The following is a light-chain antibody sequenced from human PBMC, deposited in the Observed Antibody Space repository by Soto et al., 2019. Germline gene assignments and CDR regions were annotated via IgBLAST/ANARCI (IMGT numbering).Light chain of an antibody. Sequence: SYVLTQPPSVSVAPGQTAMITCGGDNIGSKSVHWYQQKPGQAPVLAVYEDTDRPSGIPERFSGSNSGNTATLTISRVEAGDEADYYCQVWDGSSDHYVFGAGTKLTVL. J-gene: IGLJ1*01. CDR2: EDT. CDR1: NIGSKS. CDR3: QVWDGSSDHYV. V-gene: IGLV3-21*02.